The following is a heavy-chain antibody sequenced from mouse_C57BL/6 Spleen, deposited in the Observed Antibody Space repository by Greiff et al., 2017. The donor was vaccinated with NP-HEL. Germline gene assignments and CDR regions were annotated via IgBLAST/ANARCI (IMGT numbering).Heavy chain of an antibody. Sequence: VKLQQPGTELVKPGASVKLSCKASGYTFTSYWMHWVKQRPGQGLEWIGNINPSNGGTNYNEKFKSKATLTVDKSSSTAYMQLSSLTSEDSAVYYCAREGLRLGRDYYAMDYWGQGTSVTVSS. V-gene: IGHV1-53*01. CDR3: AREGLRLGRDYYAMDY. CDR1: GYTFTSYW. CDR2: INPSNGGT. J-gene: IGHJ4*01. D-gene: IGHD4-1*01.